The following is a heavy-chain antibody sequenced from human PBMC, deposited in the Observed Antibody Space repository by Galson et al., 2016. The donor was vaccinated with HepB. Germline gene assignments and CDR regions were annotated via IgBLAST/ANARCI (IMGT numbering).Heavy chain of an antibody. Sequence: SETLSLTCTVSGDSISISGYYWGWIRQPPGKGLEWIGSIDHSGSTYYNPSLKSRVTISIDTSKNQFSLKVNSVTAADTAEYYCARSGIQYFWFDPWGQGTLVTVSS. D-gene: IGHD1-26*01. CDR2: IDHSGST. J-gene: IGHJ5*02. CDR1: GDSISISGYY. CDR3: ARSGIQYFWFDP. V-gene: IGHV4-39*01.